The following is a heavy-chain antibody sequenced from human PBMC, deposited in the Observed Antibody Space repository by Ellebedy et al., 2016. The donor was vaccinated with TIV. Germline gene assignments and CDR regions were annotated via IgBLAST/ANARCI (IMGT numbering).Heavy chain of an antibody. CDR2: IRGSGGST. CDR1: GFTFSSYA. J-gene: IGHJ3*02. V-gene: IGHV3-23*01. Sequence: GGSLRLSCAASGFTFSSYAVSWVRQAPGKGLEWVSTIRGSGGSTYYADYVKGRFTISRDNSKKMLYLQMNSLRDEDTAVYYCARFLVAVDAFDIWGQGTMVTVSS. D-gene: IGHD5-12*01. CDR3: ARFLVAVDAFDI.